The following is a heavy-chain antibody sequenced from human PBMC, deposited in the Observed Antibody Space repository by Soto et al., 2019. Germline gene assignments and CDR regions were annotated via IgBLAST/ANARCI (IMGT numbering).Heavy chain of an antibody. D-gene: IGHD6-6*01. V-gene: IGHV3-64*01. CDR2: ISSSGGST. CDR1: GFTFSSYA. Sequence: GGSLRLSCAASGFTFSSYAMHWVRQAPGKGLEYVSAISSSGGSTYYANSVKGRFTISRDNSKNTLYLQMGSLRAEDMAVYYCARDLYWSIAPPASYYYYGMDVWGQGTTVTVSS. CDR3: ARDLYWSIAPPASYYYYGMDV. J-gene: IGHJ6*02.